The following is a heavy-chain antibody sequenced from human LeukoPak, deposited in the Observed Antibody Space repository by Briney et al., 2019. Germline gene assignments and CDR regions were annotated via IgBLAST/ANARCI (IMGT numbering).Heavy chain of an antibody. J-gene: IGHJ4*02. D-gene: IGHD3-3*01. Sequence: ASVKVSCKTSGYIFTSYGISWVRQAPGQGLEWMGWISGYSGDPNYAQKLQGRVTTTTDTSTSTAYMELRSLRSDDTAVYYCARDGVVTPYYFDYWGQGTPVTVSS. CDR3: ARDGVVTPYYFDY. V-gene: IGHV1-18*01. CDR1: GYIFTSYG. CDR2: ISGYSGDP.